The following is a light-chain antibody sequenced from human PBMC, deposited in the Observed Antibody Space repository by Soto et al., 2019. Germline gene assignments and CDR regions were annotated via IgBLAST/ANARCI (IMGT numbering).Light chain of an antibody. V-gene: IGKV3-15*01. Sequence: EVVMAQSPATLSVAPGVRAILSFRASQSVRSTLSWYQQKPGQAPRLLIYGASTRATGVPARFSGSGSGTEFTLKISRLQSEDFAVYYCHQYNHWPYTFGQGTKVEIK. CDR1: QSVRST. CDR2: GAS. CDR3: HQYNHWPYT. J-gene: IGKJ1*01.